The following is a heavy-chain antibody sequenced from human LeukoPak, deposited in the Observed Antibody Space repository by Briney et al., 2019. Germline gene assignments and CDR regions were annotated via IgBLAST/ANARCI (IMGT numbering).Heavy chain of an antibody. J-gene: IGHJ4*02. CDR1: GDSFSGNNY. V-gene: IGHV4-4*02. CDR2: IYRSGAT. D-gene: IGHD3-3*01. CDR3: ARVTSYYDFWSGYYRGGYYFDY. Sequence: SETLSLTCAVSGDSFSGNNYWTWVRQPPGKGLEWIGEIYRSGATNYNPSLKSRVTVSQDKSKNQFSLKLSSVTAADTAVYYCARVTSYYDFWSGYYRGGYYFDYWGQGTLVTVSS.